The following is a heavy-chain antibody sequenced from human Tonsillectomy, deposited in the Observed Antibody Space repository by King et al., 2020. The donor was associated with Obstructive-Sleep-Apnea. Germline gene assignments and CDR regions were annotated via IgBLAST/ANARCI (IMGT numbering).Heavy chain of an antibody. CDR2: ISSASIYT. CDR3: ARETWSTFDH. V-gene: IGHV3-11*06. CDR1: GFTFREFY. Sequence: VQLVESGGGLVRPDGSLRLSCAASGFTFREFYMSWIRQAPGKGLEWVSYISSASIYTNYADSVKGRFTISRDDAKKTLYLQMNSLRDEDTAVYYCARETWSTFDHWGHGTLVTVSS. D-gene: IGHD1-1*01. J-gene: IGHJ4*01.